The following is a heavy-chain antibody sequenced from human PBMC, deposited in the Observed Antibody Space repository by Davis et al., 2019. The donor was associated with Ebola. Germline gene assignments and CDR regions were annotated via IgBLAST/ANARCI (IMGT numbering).Heavy chain of an antibody. CDR1: GFTFSSYG. J-gene: IGHJ4*02. CDR2: IKQDGSEK. V-gene: IGHV3-7*01. Sequence: GGSLRLSCAASGFTFSSYGMHWVRQAPGKGLEWVANIKQDGSEKYYVDSVKGRFTISRDNSKNTLYLQMNSLRPEDTAVYYCARDSDDYCFDYWGQGTLVTVSS. CDR3: ARDSDDYCFDY. D-gene: IGHD2-21*02.